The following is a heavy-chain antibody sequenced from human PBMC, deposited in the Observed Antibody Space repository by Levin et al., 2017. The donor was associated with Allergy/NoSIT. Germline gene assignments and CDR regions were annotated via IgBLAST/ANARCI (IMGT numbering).Heavy chain of an antibody. V-gene: IGHV3-23*01. CDR1: GFTFSNYA. D-gene: IGHD5-18*01. CDR2: INYSGGGT. J-gene: IGHJ4*02. CDR3: AARGYSSGYDY. Sequence: GGSLRLSCAASGFTFSNYAMNWVRQAPGKGLEWVSSINYSGGGTHYADSVKGRFTISRDNSKNTLYLQMNSLRAEDTAIYYCAARGYSSGYDYWGQGTLVAVSS.